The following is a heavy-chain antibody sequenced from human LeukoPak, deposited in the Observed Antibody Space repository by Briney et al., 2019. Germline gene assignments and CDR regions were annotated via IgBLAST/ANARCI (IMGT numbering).Heavy chain of an antibody. CDR3: ARGGVLRYFDY. J-gene: IGHJ4*02. V-gene: IGHV3-21*01. D-gene: IGHD3-9*01. CDR1: GFTFSSYS. Sequence: GGSLRLSCAASGFTFSSYSMNWVRQAPGKGLEWVSSISSSSSYIYYADSVKGRFTISRDNAKNSLYLQMNSLRAEDTAVYYCARGGVLRYFDYWGKGTLVTVSS. CDR2: ISSSSSYI.